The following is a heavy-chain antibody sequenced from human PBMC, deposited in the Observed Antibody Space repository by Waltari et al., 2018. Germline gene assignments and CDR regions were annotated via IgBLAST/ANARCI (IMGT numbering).Heavy chain of an antibody. Sequence: HLHLLESGPGLVKHSETLSLTCTVSGGSISISSYSLGWIRQPHGKGLEWIGSIYYSGSTYYNPALKSRVSISVDTSKNQFSLKLSSVTAADTAVYYCARDSGSYYFYYYMDVWGKGTTVTISS. CDR2: IYYSGST. D-gene: IGHD1-26*01. J-gene: IGHJ6*03. CDR1: GGSISISSYS. V-gene: IGHV4-39*07. CDR3: ARDSGSYYFYYYMDV.